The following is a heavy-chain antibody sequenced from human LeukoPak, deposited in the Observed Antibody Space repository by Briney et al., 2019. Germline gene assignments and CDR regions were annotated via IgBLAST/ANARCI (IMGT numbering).Heavy chain of an antibody. V-gene: IGHV4-34*01. CDR3: ARDLHGAVAGTGDY. J-gene: IGHJ4*02. CDR2: INHSGST. Sequence: SETLSLTCAVYGGSFSGYYWSWIRQPPGKGLEWIGEINHSGSTNYNPSLKSRVTISVDTSKNQFSLKLSSVTAADTAVYYCARDLHGAVAGTGDYWGQGTLVTVSS. D-gene: IGHD6-19*01. CDR1: GGSFSGYY.